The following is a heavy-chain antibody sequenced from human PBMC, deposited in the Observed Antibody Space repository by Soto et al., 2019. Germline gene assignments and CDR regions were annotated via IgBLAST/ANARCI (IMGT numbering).Heavy chain of an antibody. CDR2: IYPADSDT. CDR3: VRPQAKELGTIRGAFDI. D-gene: IGHD3-10*01. J-gene: IGHJ3*02. CDR1: GDTFTSHW. Sequence: GESLKISCKGSGDTFTSHWIAWVRQMPGKGLELMGLIYPADSDTRYSPSFEGQVTISVDKSISTAYLQWSSLKASDTAMYYCVRPQAKELGTIRGAFDIWGQGTKVTVSS. V-gene: IGHV5-51*01.